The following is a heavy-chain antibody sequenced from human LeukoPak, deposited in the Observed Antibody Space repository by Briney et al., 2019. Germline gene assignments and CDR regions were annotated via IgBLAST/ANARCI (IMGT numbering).Heavy chain of an antibody. V-gene: IGHV3-48*03. CDR1: GFTFSSYE. J-gene: IGHJ4*02. CDR2: VSSSGDST. Sequence: GGSLRLSCAASGFTFSSYEMNWVRQAPGKGLEWISYVSSSGDSTNYAGSVRGRFTISRDNAKNSLYLQMNSLRAEDTAVYYCETLPTVTPADYWGQGTLVTVSS. D-gene: IGHD4-17*01. CDR3: ETLPTVTPADY.